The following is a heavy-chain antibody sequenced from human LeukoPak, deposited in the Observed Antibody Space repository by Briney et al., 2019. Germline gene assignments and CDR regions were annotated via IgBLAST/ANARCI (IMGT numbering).Heavy chain of an antibody. Sequence: PSETLSLTCTVSGGSISSGSSSWNWIRQPAGKGLEWIGHIYTSGSINYNPSLKSRVTISVDTSKNQFSLKLSSVTAADTAVYYCARGEGSWGQGTLVTVSS. CDR3: ARGEGS. CDR1: GGSISSGSSS. CDR2: IYTSGSI. J-gene: IGHJ5*02. V-gene: IGHV4-61*09.